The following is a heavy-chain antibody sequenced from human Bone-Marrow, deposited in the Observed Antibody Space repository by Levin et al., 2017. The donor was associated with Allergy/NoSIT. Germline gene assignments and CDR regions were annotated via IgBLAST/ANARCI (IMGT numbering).Heavy chain of an antibody. J-gene: IGHJ3*01. D-gene: IGHD3-3*01. CDR1: GFTFSDTT. Sequence: GGSLRLSCAASGFTFSDTTMSWVRQVPGKGLEWVSSIIGSGRSTYYADSVKGRFTISRDNSKNTLYLQMDTLRDEDTATYYCTKISVRGFWSGSGVFDVWGQGTRVTVSS. V-gene: IGHV3-23*01. CDR3: TKISVRGFWSGSGVFDV. CDR2: IIGSGRST.